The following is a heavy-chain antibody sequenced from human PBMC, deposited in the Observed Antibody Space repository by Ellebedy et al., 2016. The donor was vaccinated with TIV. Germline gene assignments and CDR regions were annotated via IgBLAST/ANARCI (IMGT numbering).Heavy chain of an antibody. V-gene: IGHV3-13*01. CDR2: IGTAGDT. CDR1: GFTFSSYD. D-gene: IGHD2-21*01. Sequence: GESLKISCAASGFTFSSYDMHWVRQGTGKGLEWVSAIGTAGDTYYPGSVKGLFTISRENAKNSLYLQITSLRAEDTAVYYCARVRFGDTAVDYWGQGTLVTVSS. J-gene: IGHJ4*03. CDR3: ARVRFGDTAVDY.